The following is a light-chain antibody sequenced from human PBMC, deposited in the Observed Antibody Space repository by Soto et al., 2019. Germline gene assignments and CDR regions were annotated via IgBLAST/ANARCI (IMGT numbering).Light chain of an antibody. CDR3: QQYNSYWT. CDR1: QGISTY. CDR2: DAS. V-gene: IGKV1-5*01. J-gene: IGKJ1*01. Sequence: DIQMTQSPSSLSASVGDRVTITCRASQGISTYLNWYQQKPGKAPKLLIYDASSLESGVQSRFSGSGSGTEFTLTISSLQPDDFATYCCQQYNSYWTXGQGTKVDIK.